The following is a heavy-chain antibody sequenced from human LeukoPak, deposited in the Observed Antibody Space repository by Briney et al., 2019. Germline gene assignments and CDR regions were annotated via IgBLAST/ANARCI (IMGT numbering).Heavy chain of an antibody. CDR1: GFTFSSYS. Sequence: PGGSLRLSCAASGFTFSSYSMNWVRQAPGKGLEWVSYISSSSSTIYCADSVKGRFTISRDNSKNTLYLQMNSLRAEDTAVYYCAKGYDSGSYYNVWFDYWGQGTLVTVSS. CDR3: AKGYDSGSYYNVWFDY. CDR2: ISSSSSTI. D-gene: IGHD3-10*01. V-gene: IGHV3-48*01. J-gene: IGHJ4*02.